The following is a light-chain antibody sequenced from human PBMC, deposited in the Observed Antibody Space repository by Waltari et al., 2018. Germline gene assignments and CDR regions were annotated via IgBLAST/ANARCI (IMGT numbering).Light chain of an antibody. CDR1: NSNIGNNF. CDR2: DND. Sequence: QSVLTQPPSVSAAPGQRVTISCSGSNSNIGNNFVSWYQQLSGTAPKVLIFDNDNRASGVRDRFSGSKAGTSATLDITGLQTGDEADYYCGTWDTSLSAVVFGGGTKVTVL. J-gene: IGLJ3*02. CDR3: GTWDTSLSAVV. V-gene: IGLV1-51*01.